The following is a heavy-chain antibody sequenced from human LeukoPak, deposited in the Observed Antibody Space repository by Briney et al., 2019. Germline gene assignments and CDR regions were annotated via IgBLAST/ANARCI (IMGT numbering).Heavy chain of an antibody. J-gene: IGHJ4*02. Sequence: ASVKVSCKASGYTFISYNINWLRQATGQGLEWMGWVNPRSGDAGYLQKFQGRLTITRDSSIDTAYMDLSGLSSEDTAVYYCARGVPLGYCTYGVCYPPYYFDYWGQGTLVTASS. CDR2: VNPRSGDA. CDR1: GYTFISYN. CDR3: ARGVPLGYCTYGVCYPPYYFDY. D-gene: IGHD2-8*01. V-gene: IGHV1-8*03.